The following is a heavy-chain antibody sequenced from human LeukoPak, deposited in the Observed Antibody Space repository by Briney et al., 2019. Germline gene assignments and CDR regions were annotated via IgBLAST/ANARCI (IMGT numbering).Heavy chain of an antibody. CDR3: ARDPLVVVPAAMPRDYYYGMDV. V-gene: IGHV3-30*02. CDR1: GFTFSSYG. Sequence: GGSLRLSCAASGFTFSSYGMHWVRQAPGKGLEWVAFIRYDGSNKYYADSVKGRFTISRDNSKNTLYLQMNSLRAEDTAVYYCARDPLVVVPAAMPRDYYYGMDVWGQGTTVTVSS. J-gene: IGHJ6*02. D-gene: IGHD2-2*01. CDR2: IRYDGSNK.